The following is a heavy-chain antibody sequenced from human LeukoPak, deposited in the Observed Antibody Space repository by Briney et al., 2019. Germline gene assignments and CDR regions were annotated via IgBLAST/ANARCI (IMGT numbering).Heavy chain of an antibody. CDR1: GGTFSSYA. CDR3: ARDGGYCSSTSCWFDP. V-gene: IGHV1-69*05. D-gene: IGHD2-2*01. Sequence: ASVKVSCKASGGTFSSYAISWVRQAPGQGLEWMGGIIPIFGTANYAQKFQGRVTITTDESTSTAYMELSSLRSEDTAVCYCARDGGYCSSTSCWFDPWGQGTLVTVSS. CDR2: IIPIFGTA. J-gene: IGHJ5*02.